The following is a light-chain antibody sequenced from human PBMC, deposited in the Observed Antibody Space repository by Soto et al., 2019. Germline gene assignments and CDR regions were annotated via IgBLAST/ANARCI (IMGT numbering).Light chain of an antibody. CDR3: LQYNSYPKT. J-gene: IGKJ1*01. CDR1: QGIRNG. V-gene: IGKV1-17*01. Sequence: DIQMTQSPSSLSASVGYRVTITCRASQGIRNGLGWYQQKQGKAPKRLSYEASILQSGVPAMVNGSGSGTELTLKVSSLQPEDLATYYCLQYNSYPKTFGQGTNVEI. CDR2: EAS.